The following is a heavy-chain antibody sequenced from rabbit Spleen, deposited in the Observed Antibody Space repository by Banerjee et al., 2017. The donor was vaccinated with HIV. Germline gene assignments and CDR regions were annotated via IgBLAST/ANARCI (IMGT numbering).Heavy chain of an antibody. CDR2: IEAGSSGFT. J-gene: IGHJ6*01. D-gene: IGHD1-1*01. V-gene: IGHV1S45*01. Sequence: EQLEESGGGLVEPEGSLTLTCKASGGSFSGSSYMCWVRQAPGKGLEWIACIEAGSSGFTYFATWAKGRFTISKTSSTTVTLQMTSLTAADTATYFCARDTSSSFSSYGMDLWGPGTLFTVS. CDR1: GGSFSGSSY. CDR3: ARDTSSSFSSYGMDL.